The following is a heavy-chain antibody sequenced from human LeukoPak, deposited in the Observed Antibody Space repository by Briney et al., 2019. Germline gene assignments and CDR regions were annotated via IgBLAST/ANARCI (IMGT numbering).Heavy chain of an antibody. V-gene: IGHV1-2*04. CDR2: INPNSGGT. CDR3: ARDGAAAYGMDV. J-gene: IGHJ6*02. CDR1: GYTFTGYC. D-gene: IGHD6-13*01. Sequence: GASVKVSCKASGYTFTGYCMHWVRQAPGQGLEWMGWINPNSGGTNYAQKFQGWVTMTRDTSISTAYMELSRLRSDDTAVYYCARDGAAAYGMDVWGQGTTVTVSS.